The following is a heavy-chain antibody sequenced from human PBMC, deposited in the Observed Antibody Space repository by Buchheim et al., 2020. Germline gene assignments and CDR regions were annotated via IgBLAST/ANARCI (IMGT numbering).Heavy chain of an antibody. CDR3: ARAQRGGVATIPVSAKDYYFDY. D-gene: IGHD5-12*01. V-gene: IGHV1-8*01. CDR2: MNPNSGNT. CDR1: GYTFTSYD. Sequence: QVQLVQSGAEVKKPGASVKVSCKASGYTFTSYDINWVRQATGQGLEWMGWMNPNSGNTGYAQKFQGRVTMTRNTSISTAYMERSSLRSEDTAVYYCARAQRGGVATIPVSAKDYYFDYWGQGTL. J-gene: IGHJ4*02.